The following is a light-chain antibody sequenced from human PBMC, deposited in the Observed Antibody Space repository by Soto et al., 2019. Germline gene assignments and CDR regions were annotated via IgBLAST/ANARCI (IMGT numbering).Light chain of an antibody. V-gene: IGKV3-15*01. Sequence: EIVMTQSPVTLSVSPGERATLSCRASQSVSSNLAWYQQKPGQAPRLLIYGASTRATGIPARFSGSGSGTEFTLTISGLQSEDFAVYYCQQYNDWRTFGQGTKLEIK. CDR1: QSVSSN. J-gene: IGKJ2*01. CDR3: QQYNDWRT. CDR2: GAS.